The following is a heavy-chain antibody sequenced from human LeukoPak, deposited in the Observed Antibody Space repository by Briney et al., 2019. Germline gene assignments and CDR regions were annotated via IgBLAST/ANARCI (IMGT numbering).Heavy chain of an antibody. V-gene: IGHV5-51*01. D-gene: IGHD1-1*01. Sequence: GEPLKISCRGSGYTFTNYWIGWVRQMPGKGLEWMGIIYPGESAARYSPSFQGQATISVDQSISTTYLQWSSLKASDTAIYYCARPGQRTDNAGWNHFDYWGQGTLVTVSS. CDR2: IYPGESAA. J-gene: IGHJ4*02. CDR1: GYTFTNYW. CDR3: ARPGQRTDNAGWNHFDY.